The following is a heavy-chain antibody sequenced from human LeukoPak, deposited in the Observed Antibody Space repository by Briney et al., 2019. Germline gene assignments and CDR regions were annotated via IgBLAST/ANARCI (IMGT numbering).Heavy chain of an antibody. CDR1: GFTFSSYG. V-gene: IGHV3-30*02. J-gene: IGHJ4*02. D-gene: IGHD2-21*01. CDR2: IRYDGSNK. Sequence: GGSLRLSCAASGFTFSSYGMHWVRQAPGKGLEWVAFIRYDGSNKYYADSVKGRFTISRDNAKNSLYLQMNSLRAEDTAVYYCARDLRAYCGGDCYLFDYWGQGTLVTVSS. CDR3: ARDLRAYCGGDCYLFDY.